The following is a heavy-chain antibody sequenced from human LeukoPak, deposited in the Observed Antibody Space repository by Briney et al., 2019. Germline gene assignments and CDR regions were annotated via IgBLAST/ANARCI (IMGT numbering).Heavy chain of an antibody. V-gene: IGHV3-33*01. CDR2: IWYDGSNK. J-gene: IGHJ5*02. D-gene: IGHD3-3*01. CDR1: GFTFSSYG. Sequence: GRSLRLSCAASGFTFSSYGMHWVRQAPGKGLEWVAVIWYDGSNKYYADSVKGRFTISRDNSKNTLYLQMNSLRAEDTAVYYCARDIPYYDFWSGYYDWFDPWGQGTLVTVSS. CDR3: ARDIPYYDFWSGYYDWFDP.